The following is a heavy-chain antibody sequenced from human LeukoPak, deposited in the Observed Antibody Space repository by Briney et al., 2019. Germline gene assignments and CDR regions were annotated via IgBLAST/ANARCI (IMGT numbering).Heavy chain of an antibody. J-gene: IGHJ4*02. CDR1: GFTFSSYS. Sequence: GGSLRLSCAASGFTFSSYSMNWVRQAPGKGLEWVSSISGSSSYIYYADSVKGRFTISRDNAKNSLYLQMNSLRAEDTAVYYCARVRTPDRYSYGRDFDYWGQGTLVTVSS. CDR3: ARVRTPDRYSYGRDFDY. CDR2: ISGSSSYI. V-gene: IGHV3-21*01. D-gene: IGHD5-18*01.